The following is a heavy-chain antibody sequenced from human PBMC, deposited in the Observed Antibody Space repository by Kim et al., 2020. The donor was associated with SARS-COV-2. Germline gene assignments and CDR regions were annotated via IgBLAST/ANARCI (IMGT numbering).Heavy chain of an antibody. D-gene: IGHD2-2*01. V-gene: IGHV4-31*03. CDR1: GGSISSGGYY. Sequence: SETLSLTCTVSGGSISSGGYYWSWIRQHPGKGLEWIGYIYYSGSTYYNPSLKSRVTISVDTSKNQFSLKLSSVTAADTAVYYCARVRYCSSTSCYEDYWGQGTLVTVSS. CDR2: IYYSGST. J-gene: IGHJ4*02. CDR3: ARVRYCSSTSCYEDY.